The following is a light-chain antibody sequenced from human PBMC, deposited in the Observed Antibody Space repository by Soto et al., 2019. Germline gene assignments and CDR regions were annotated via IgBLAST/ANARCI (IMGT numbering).Light chain of an antibody. J-gene: IGKJ5*01. V-gene: IGKV3-20*01. CDR3: QQYGSSLST. Sequence: EIVLTQSPGTLSLSPGDTAALSCRASQSVSSRYLAWYQQKSGQAPRLLIYATSSRATDIPDRFIGYGSGTDFTLTISGLEPEDFAVYYCQQYGSSLSTFGQGTRLEIK. CDR2: ATS. CDR1: QSVSSRY.